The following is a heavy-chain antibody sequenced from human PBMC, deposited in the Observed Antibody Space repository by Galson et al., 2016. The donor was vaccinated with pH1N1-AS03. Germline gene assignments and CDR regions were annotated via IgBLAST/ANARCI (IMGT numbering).Heavy chain of an antibody. J-gene: IGHJ6*02. CDR1: GYTFTSYY. D-gene: IGHD4/OR15-4a*01. V-gene: IGHV1-46*01. Sequence: CKASGYTFTSYYIHWVRQAPGQGREWMGIINPSDGNTNYAQRFQGRVTMTRDTSTSTVYMELSSLRPDDTAVYYCARVSAGLTGYYYAMDVWGQGTTVTVSS. CDR2: INPSDGNT. CDR3: ARVSAGLTGYYYAMDV.